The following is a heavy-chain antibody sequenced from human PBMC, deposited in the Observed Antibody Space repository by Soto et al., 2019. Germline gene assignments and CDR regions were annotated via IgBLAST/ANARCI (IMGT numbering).Heavy chain of an antibody. Sequence: GGSLRLSCAASGFTFSSYAMHWVRQAPGKGLEWVAVISYDGSNKYYEDSVKGRFTISRENAKNTLYLQMNSLRAEDTAVYYGARDRPGNELGIGGYTYYFDYWGQGTLVTVSS. J-gene: IGHJ4*02. CDR2: ISYDGSNK. V-gene: IGHV3-30*04. D-gene: IGHD7-27*01. CDR1: GFTFSSYA. CDR3: ARDRPGNELGIGGYTYYFDY.